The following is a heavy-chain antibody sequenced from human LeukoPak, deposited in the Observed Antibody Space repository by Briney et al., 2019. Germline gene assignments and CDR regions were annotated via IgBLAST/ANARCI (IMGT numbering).Heavy chain of an antibody. Sequence: GGSLRLSCEASEFTFSSYWMHWVRQAPGKGLVWVSRINSDGRTTIYADSVKGRFTISRDNAKNTLYLQMNSLRAEDTAVHYCAREGYYDSSGYSIRFSYWGQGTLVTVSS. CDR1: EFTFSSYW. V-gene: IGHV3-74*01. CDR2: INSDGRTT. D-gene: IGHD3-22*01. CDR3: AREGYYDSSGYSIRFSY. J-gene: IGHJ4*02.